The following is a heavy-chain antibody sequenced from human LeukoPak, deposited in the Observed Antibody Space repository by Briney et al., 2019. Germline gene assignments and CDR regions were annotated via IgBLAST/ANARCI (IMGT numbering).Heavy chain of an antibody. V-gene: IGHV4-61*01. CDR2: IYYSGST. CDR3: ARDRGRWFGELLGFDY. CDR1: GGSVSSGSYY. D-gene: IGHD3-10*01. Sequence: SETLSLTCTVSGGSVSSGSYYWSWIRQPPGKGLEWMGYIYYSGSTNYNPSLKSRVTISVDTSKNQFSLKLSSVTAADTAVYYCARDRGRWFGELLGFDYWGQGTLVTVSS. J-gene: IGHJ4*02.